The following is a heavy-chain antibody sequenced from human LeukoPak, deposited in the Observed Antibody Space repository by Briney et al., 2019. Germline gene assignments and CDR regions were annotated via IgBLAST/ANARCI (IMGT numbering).Heavy chain of an antibody. Sequence: GGSLRLSCAASGFTFDDYGMSWVRQAPGKGLEWVSGINWNGGSTGYADSVKGRFTISRDNAKNSLYLQMKSLRAEDTALYYCARDASRLWLRPVDYWGQGNLVTVSS. D-gene: IGHD3-16*01. J-gene: IGHJ4*02. V-gene: IGHV3-20*04. CDR3: ARDASRLWLRPVDY. CDR1: GFTFDDYG. CDR2: INWNGGST.